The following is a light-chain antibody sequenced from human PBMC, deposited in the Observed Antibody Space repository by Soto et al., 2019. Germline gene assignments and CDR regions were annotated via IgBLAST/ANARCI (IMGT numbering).Light chain of an antibody. V-gene: IGLV2-14*01. CDR1: SSDVGGYNY. Sequence: QSALPKPASGSGSAEQSIPISCTGTSSDVGGYNYVSWYQHHPGKAPKLMIYEVSSRPSGVSYRCAGYKSGNTASLTISGLKADDEAEYYCSSYTSSTTLLIFGTGTKLTVL. CDR2: EVS. CDR3: SSYTSSTTLLI. J-gene: IGLJ1*01.